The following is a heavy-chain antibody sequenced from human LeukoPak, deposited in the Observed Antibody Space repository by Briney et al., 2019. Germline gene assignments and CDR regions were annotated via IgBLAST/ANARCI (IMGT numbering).Heavy chain of an antibody. CDR1: GGSFSGYY. J-gene: IGHJ6*02. CDR2: INHSGST. Sequence: SETLSLTCAVYGGSFSGYYWSWIRQPPGKGLEWIGEINHSGSTNYNPSLKSRVTISVDTSKNQFSLKLSSVTAADTAVYYCARMPYGDYYYYGMDVWGQGTTVTVSS. D-gene: IGHD4-17*01. V-gene: IGHV4-34*01. CDR3: ARMPYGDYYYYGMDV.